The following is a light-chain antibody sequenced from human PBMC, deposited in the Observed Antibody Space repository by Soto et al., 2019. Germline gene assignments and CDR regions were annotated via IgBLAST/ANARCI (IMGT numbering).Light chain of an antibody. Sequence: DIVMTQSPLFLPVTPGEPASISCRSSQSLLHSNGYNYLNWYLQKPGQSPHLLIYLGSNRASGVPDRFSGSGSGTDFTLKISRVEAEDVGVYYCMQALQTPRAFGQGTRLEIK. J-gene: IGKJ5*01. CDR3: MQALQTPRA. V-gene: IGKV2-28*01. CDR2: LGS. CDR1: QSLLHSNGYNY.